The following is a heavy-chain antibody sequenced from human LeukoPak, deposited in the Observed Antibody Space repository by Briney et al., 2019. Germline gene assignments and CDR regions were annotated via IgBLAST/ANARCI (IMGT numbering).Heavy chain of an antibody. CDR1: GGSFSGYY. Sequence: SETLSLTCAVYGGSFSGYYWSWIRQHPGKGLEWIGEINHSGSTNYNPSLKSRVTISVDTSKNQFSLKLSSVTAADTAVYYCAREAYCSSTSCYDYYYYYGMDVWGQGTTVTVSS. J-gene: IGHJ6*02. CDR3: AREAYCSSTSCYDYYYYYGMDV. D-gene: IGHD2-2*01. V-gene: IGHV4-34*01. CDR2: INHSGST.